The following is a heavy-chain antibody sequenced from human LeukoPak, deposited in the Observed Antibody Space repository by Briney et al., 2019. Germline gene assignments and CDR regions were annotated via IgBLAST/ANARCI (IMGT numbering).Heavy chain of an antibody. CDR2: INHSGST. CDR1: AGSFSGYY. Sequence: SETLSLTCAVYAGSFSGYYWSWIRQPPGKGLEWIGEINHSGSTNYNPSLKSRVTISVDTSKNQFSLKLSSVTAADTAVYYCARKSQKYYDFWSGYTIFDPWGQGTLVTVSS. CDR3: ARKSQKYYDFWSGYTIFDP. D-gene: IGHD3-3*01. V-gene: IGHV4-34*01. J-gene: IGHJ5*02.